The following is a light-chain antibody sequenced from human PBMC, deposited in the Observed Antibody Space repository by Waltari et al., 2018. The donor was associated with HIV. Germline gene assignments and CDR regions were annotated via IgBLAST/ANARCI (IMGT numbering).Light chain of an antibody. J-gene: IGLJ1*01. V-gene: IGLV3-1*01. CDR3: QTWDSNTVL. CDR1: DLGNKY. Sequence: SFELTQSPSVSVSPGQSATITCSGEDLGNKYTSWYQQKSGQSPLLVIYQDSRRPSRIPARFSGSNSGNTATLTISGTQPLDEADYYCQTWDSNTVLFGTGTKVTVL. CDR2: QDS.